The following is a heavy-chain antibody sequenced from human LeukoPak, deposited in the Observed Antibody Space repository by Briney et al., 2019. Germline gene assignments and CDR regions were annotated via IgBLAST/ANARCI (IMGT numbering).Heavy chain of an antibody. V-gene: IGHV1-2*02. CDR2: INPNSGDT. Sequence: GASVKVSCKASGYTFTSYGISWVRQAPGQGLEWMGWINPNSGDTNYVQKFQGRVTVTRDTSISTAYMELSRLRSDDTAVYYCAREGEGIAAAGTSEELCSWFDPWGQGTLVTVSS. CDR3: AREGEGIAAAGTSEELCSWFDP. J-gene: IGHJ5*02. D-gene: IGHD6-13*01. CDR1: GYTFTSYG.